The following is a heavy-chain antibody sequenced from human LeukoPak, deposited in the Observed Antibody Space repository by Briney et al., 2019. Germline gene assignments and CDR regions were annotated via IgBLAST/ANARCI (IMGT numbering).Heavy chain of an antibody. CDR2: INSGDST. V-gene: IGHV3-53*01. D-gene: IGHD1-26*01. CDR3: ARSKVGATIFDY. J-gene: IGHJ4*02. Sequence: GGSLRLSCAASGFTVSSNYMSWVRQAPGKGLEWVSVINSGDSTYYADSVKGRFTISRDNSKNTLYLQMNSLRAEDTAVYYCARSKVGATIFDYWGQGALVTVSS. CDR1: GFTVSSNY.